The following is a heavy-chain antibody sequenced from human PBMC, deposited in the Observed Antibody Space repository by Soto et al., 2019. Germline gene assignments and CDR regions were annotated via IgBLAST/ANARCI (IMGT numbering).Heavy chain of an antibody. Sequence: QVQLVQSGAEVKNPGASVKVSCKAFGYTFTNYGVSWVRQAPGQGLEWMGWISACTGNTNYAQKFQDRVTMTTDTSTTTAYMELRSLRSDDTAVYYCAKGPSQGAVDWFDPWGQGTLVTVSS. J-gene: IGHJ5*02. CDR2: ISACTGNT. CDR1: GYTFTNYG. CDR3: AKGPSQGAVDWFDP. V-gene: IGHV1-18*04.